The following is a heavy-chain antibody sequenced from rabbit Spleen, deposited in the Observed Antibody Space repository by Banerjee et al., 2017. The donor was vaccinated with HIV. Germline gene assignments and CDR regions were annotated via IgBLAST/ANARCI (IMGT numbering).Heavy chain of an antibody. CDR3: ARNLENYAGSSYLDL. V-gene: IGHV1S43*01. D-gene: IGHD8-1*01. Sequence: QEQLEESGGGLVQPGGSLKLSCTASGFTLSSYYMNWVRQAPGKGLEWIGYIDPVFGITYYANWVNGRFSISRSTSLNTVDLKMTSLTAADTATYFCARNLENYAGSSYLDLWGQGTLVTVS. CDR2: IDPVFGIT. J-gene: IGHJ6*01. CDR1: GFTLSSYY.